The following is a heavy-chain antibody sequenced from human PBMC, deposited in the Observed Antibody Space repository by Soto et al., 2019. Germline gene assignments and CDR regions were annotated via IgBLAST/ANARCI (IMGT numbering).Heavy chain of an antibody. CDR3: ARVDTAMTTGFVDAFDI. CDR2: IYHSGST. CDR1: GGSISSGNW. J-gene: IGHJ3*02. Sequence: QVQLQESGPGLVKPSGTLSLTCAVSGGSISSGNWWSWVRQPPGKGLEWIGEIYHSGSTNYNPSLKSRVTISVDKSKNQFSLKLSSVTAADTAVYYCARVDTAMTTGFVDAFDIWGQGTMVTVSS. D-gene: IGHD5-18*01. V-gene: IGHV4-4*02.